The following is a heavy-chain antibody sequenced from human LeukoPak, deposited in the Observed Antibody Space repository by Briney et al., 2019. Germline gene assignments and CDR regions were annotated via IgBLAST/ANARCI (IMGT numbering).Heavy chain of an antibody. J-gene: IGHJ6*02. CDR2: ISAYNGNT. CDR3: ARGDYDSSYYYYGMDV. V-gene: IGHV1-18*01. Sequence: GASVKVSCKASGNTFTSYGISWVRQAPGQGLEWMGWISAYNGNTNYAQKLQGRVTMTTDTSTSTAYMELRSLRSDDTAVYYCARGDYDSSYYYYGMDVWGQGTTVTVSS. CDR1: GNTFTSYG. D-gene: IGHD3-22*01.